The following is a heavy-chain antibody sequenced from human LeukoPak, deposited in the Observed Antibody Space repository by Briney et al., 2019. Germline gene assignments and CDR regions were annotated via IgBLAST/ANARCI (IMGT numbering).Heavy chain of an antibody. J-gene: IGHJ4*02. CDR2: INHSGST. Sequence: SETLSLTCAVYGVSFSGYYWSWIRQPPGKGLEWIGEINHSGSTNYHPSLKSRVTISVDTSNNQFSLKLSYVTAAATAVYYWARVQIGSGYYGDYWGQGTLVTVSS. CDR3: ARVQIGSGYYGDY. V-gene: IGHV4-34*01. D-gene: IGHD3-22*01. CDR1: GVSFSGYY.